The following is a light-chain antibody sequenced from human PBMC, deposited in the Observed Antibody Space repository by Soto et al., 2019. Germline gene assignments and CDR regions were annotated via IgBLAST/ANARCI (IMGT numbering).Light chain of an antibody. Sequence: EIVMTQSPATLSVSPGERVTLSCRASQSISSNLAWHQQKPGQAPRLLIYATSTRATGIPARFSGSGSGKEFTLTISSLQSEDFAVYYCQQYNNWPPWTFGQGTKVDIK. V-gene: IGKV3-15*01. CDR2: ATS. J-gene: IGKJ1*01. CDR3: QQYNNWPPWT. CDR1: QSISSN.